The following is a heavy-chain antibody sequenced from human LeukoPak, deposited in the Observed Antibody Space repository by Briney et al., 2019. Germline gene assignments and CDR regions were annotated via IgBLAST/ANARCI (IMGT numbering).Heavy chain of an antibody. CDR3: ARDYRSGYDTYYYYYGMDV. CDR1: GDSFSSNSAA. Sequence: SQTLSLTCAISGDSFSSNSAAWNWIRQSPSRGLEWLGRTYYRSKWYNDYAVSVKSRITINPDTSKNQFSLQLNSVTPEDTAVYYCARDYRSGYDTYYYYYGMDVWGKGTTVTVSS. V-gene: IGHV6-1*01. J-gene: IGHJ6*04. CDR2: TYYRSKWYN. D-gene: IGHD5-12*01.